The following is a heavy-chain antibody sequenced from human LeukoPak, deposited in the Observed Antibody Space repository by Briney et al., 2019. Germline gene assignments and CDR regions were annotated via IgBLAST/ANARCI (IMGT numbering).Heavy chain of an antibody. V-gene: IGHV3-23*01. J-gene: IGHJ3*02. CDR3: AKVSGVNYYGSGSNAFDI. CDR2: ISGSGGST. D-gene: IGHD3-10*01. Sequence: LGGSLLLSCAASGFTFSSYAMSGARRAQGKGLEWVSAISGSGGSTYYADSVKGRFTISRDNSKNTLYLQMNSLRAEDTAVYYCAKVSGVNYYGSGSNAFDIWGQGTMVTVSS. CDR1: GFTFSSYA.